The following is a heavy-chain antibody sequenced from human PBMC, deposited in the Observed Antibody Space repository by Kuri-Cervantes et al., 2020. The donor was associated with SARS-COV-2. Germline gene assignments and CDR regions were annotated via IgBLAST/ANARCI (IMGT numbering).Heavy chain of an antibody. Sequence: GESLKISCVVSGFTFRSYWMHWVRQAPGKGLVWVARISSDGTGTNYADSVKGRFTISRDNAKDTVYVQMNSLRVDDTAVYYCAKVTVAGTSDWYDPWGQGTLVTVSS. CDR1: GFTFRSYW. J-gene: IGHJ5*02. CDR3: AKVTVAGTSDWYDP. V-gene: IGHV3-74*01. D-gene: IGHD6-19*01. CDR2: ISSDGTGT.